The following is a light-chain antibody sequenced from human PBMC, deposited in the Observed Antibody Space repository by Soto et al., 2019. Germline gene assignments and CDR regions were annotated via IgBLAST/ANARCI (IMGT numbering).Light chain of an antibody. CDR1: QSISSW. CDR3: QQYENYWT. V-gene: IGKV1-5*01. CDR2: DAS. J-gene: IGKJ1*01. Sequence: DIQMSQSLSTVSATAGDRVTITCRASQSISSWLAWYQHKPGKAPKLLIYDASNLDSGVPSRFSGSGSGTEFSLTISNLQPDDCATYYCQQYENYWTFGHGANVDI.